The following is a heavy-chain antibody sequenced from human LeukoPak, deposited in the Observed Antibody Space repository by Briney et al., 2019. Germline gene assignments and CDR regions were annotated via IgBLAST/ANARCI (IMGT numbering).Heavy chain of an antibody. J-gene: IGHJ5*02. V-gene: IGHV3-48*01. D-gene: IGHD3-10*01. CDR3: VRGSSGTVVRGVAWAWFDP. CDR2: ISSSSSTI. CDR1: GFTFSSYS. Sequence: GGSLRLSCAASGFTFSSYSMNWVRQAPGKGLEWVSYISSSSSTIYYATSVKGRFTISRDNAKNSLYLQMNSLRAEDTAVYYCVRGSSGTVVRGVAWAWFDPWGQGTLVTVSS.